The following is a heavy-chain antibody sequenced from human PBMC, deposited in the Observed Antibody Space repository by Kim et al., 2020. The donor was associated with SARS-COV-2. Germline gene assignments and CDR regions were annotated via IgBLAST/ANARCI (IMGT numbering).Heavy chain of an antibody. D-gene: IGHD3-16*01. J-gene: IGHJ4*02. Sequence: GGSLRLSCVVSGFTFSSSSMHWVRQAPGKGLEWVSYIRRTGSPIYYADSVEGRFTITRDNAKNSLYLQMNSLRDEDTAVYYCVTAVRENYAYWGQGTLVIVSS. CDR3: VTAVRENYAY. V-gene: IGHV3-48*02. CDR2: IRRTGSPI. CDR1: GFTFSSSS.